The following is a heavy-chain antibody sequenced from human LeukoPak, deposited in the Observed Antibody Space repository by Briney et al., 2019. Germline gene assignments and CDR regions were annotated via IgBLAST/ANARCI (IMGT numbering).Heavy chain of an antibody. D-gene: IGHD3-3*01. CDR2: INPKSGNT. V-gene: IGHV1-8*03. CDR1: GYTFTTYD. CDR3: ARGGRYYDSSIDVYFDYHFMQV. Sequence: ASVKVSCEASGYTFTTYDINWVRQATGQEPEWMGWINPKSGNTGYAQKFQGRVTFSRDTSINTVYLDMTSLTSEDTAVYYCARGGRYYDSSIDVYFDYHFMQVWGTGTTVTVSS. J-gene: IGHJ6*03.